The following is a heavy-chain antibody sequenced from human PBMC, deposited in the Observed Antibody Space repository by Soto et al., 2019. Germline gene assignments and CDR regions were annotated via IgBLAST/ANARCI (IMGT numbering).Heavy chain of an antibody. CDR2: INHSGST. D-gene: IGHD6-6*01. CDR1: GGSFSGYY. V-gene: IGHV4-34*01. CDR3: ARGGIAARPFGFDY. Sequence: SETLSLTCAVYGGSFSGYYWSWIRQPPGKGLEWIGEINHSGSTNYNPSLKSRVTISVDTSKNQFSLKLSSVTAADTAVYYCARGGIAARPFGFDYWGQGTLVTVSS. J-gene: IGHJ4*02.